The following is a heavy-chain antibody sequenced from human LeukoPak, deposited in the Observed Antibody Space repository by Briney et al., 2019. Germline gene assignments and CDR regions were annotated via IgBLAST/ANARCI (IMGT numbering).Heavy chain of an antibody. J-gene: IGHJ4*02. CDR2: IYVSGTT. CDR1: GGSITSYY. D-gene: IGHD5-12*01. Sequence: PSETLSLTCTVSGGSITSYYWSWIRQAAGKGLEWIGRIYVSGTTNYNPSLRSRITMSLDTSKNQLSLALTSVAAADTAVYYCARDDGGSGYIHYWDQGILITVSS. V-gene: IGHV4-4*07. CDR3: ARDDGGSGYIHY.